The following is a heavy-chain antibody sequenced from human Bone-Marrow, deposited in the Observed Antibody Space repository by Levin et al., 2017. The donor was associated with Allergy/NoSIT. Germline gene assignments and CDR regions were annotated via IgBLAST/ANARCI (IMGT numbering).Heavy chain of an antibody. J-gene: IGHJ4*02. CDR3: VREYYGLLAGYYFDY. V-gene: IGHV3-48*03. CDR1: GFRFSTFE. Sequence: LSLTCAASGFRFSTFEMNWVRQAPGKGLEWLSYINNNGGTTHYADSVKGRFTVSRDNAKSSLFLQMNSLRPEDSAVYYCVREYYGLLAGYYFDYWGQGTVVTVSS. D-gene: IGHD3-9*01. CDR2: INNNGGTT.